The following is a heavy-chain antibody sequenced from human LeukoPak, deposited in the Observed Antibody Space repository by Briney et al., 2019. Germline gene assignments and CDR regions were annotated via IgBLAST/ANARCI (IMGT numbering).Heavy chain of an antibody. V-gene: IGHV4-61*02. Sequence: SETLSLTCTVSGGSISSSSYFWSWIRQPAGKGLEWIGRIYTRGNTNYNPSLKSRVTTSVDTSKNQFSLKLSSVTAADTAVYYCARNPYYDFWSGYQGAFDIWGQGTMVTVSS. J-gene: IGHJ3*02. CDR3: ARNPYYDFWSGYQGAFDI. D-gene: IGHD3-3*01. CDR1: GGSISSSSYF. CDR2: IYTRGNT.